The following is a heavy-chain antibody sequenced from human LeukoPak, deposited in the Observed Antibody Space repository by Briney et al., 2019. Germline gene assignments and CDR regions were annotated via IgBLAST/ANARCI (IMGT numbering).Heavy chain of an antibody. D-gene: IGHD3-10*01. CDR2: ISSSSSTI. Sequence: GGSLRLSCAASGFTFSSYSMNWVRQAPGKGLEWVSYISSSSSTIYYADSVKGRFTISRDNAKNSLHLQMNSLRDEDTAVYYCARDGMVRGVIIWDAFDIWGQGTMVTVSS. CDR1: GFTFSSYS. V-gene: IGHV3-48*02. CDR3: ARDGMVRGVIIWDAFDI. J-gene: IGHJ3*02.